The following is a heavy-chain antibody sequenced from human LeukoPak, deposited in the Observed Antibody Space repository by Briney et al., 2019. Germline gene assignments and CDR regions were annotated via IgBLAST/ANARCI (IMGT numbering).Heavy chain of an antibody. CDR3: ARDSITGDNSLDF. J-gene: IGHJ4*02. V-gene: IGHV3-33*05. Sequence: GGSLRLSCAASGFTFSTYGMHWVRQAPGKGLEWVAVITNDGNYEKYADAVRGRFTNSRDNSKNTLYLQMNSLSAEDTAVYYCARDSITGDNSLDFWGRGTLVTVSS. CDR1: GFTFSTYG. CDR2: ITNDGNYE. D-gene: IGHD7-27*01.